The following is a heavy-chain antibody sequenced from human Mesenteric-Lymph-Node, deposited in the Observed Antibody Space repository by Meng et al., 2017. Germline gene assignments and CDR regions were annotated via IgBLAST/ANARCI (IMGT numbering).Heavy chain of an antibody. Sequence: GESLKISCAASGFTFSSSWMHWVCQAPGKGLEWVSAISGSGGSTYYADSVKGRFTISRDNSKNTLYLQMNSLRAEDTAVYYCAKARGGSYREYFQHWGQGTLVTVSS. J-gene: IGHJ1*01. V-gene: IGHV3-23*01. D-gene: IGHD1-26*01. CDR1: GFTFSSSW. CDR3: AKARGGSYREYFQH. CDR2: ISGSGGST.